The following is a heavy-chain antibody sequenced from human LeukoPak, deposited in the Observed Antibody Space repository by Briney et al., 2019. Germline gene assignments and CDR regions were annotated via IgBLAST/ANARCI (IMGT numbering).Heavy chain of an antibody. CDR1: GFTFSSYG. CDR2: ISYDGSNK. CDR3: ATRLSNRNWFDP. J-gene: IGHJ5*02. D-gene: IGHD1-14*01. V-gene: IGHV3-30*03. Sequence: GGSLRLSCAASGFTFSSYGMHWVRQAPGKGLEWVAVISYDGSNKYYADSVRGRFTISRDNSKNTLYLQMNSLRAEDTAVYYCATRLSNRNWFDPWGQGTLVTVSS.